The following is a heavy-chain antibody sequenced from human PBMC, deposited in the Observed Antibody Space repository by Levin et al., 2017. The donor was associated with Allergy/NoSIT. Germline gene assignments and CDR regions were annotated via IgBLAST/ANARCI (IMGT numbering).Heavy chain of an antibody. CDR3: AISYGDYPDRPFDY. Sequence: GASVKVSCKASGYTFTGYYMHWVRQAPGQGLEWMGWINPNSGGTNYAQKFQGRVTMTRDTSISTAYMELSRLRSDDTAVYYCAISYGDYPDRPFDYWGQGTLVTVSS. J-gene: IGHJ4*02. CDR2: INPNSGGT. D-gene: IGHD4-17*01. CDR1: GYTFTGYY. V-gene: IGHV1-2*02.